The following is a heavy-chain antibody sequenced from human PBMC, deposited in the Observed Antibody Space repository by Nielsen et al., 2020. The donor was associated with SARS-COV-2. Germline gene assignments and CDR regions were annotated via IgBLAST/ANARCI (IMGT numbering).Heavy chain of an antibody. CDR3: ARVGRRFGESP. CDR1: GGSISSSSYY. J-gene: IGHJ5*02. D-gene: IGHD3-10*01. Sequence: SETLSLTCTVSGGSISSSSYYWGWIRQPPGTGLEWIGRIYYSGSTYYNPSLKSRVTISVDTSKNQFSLKLSSVTAADTAVYYCARVGRRFGESPWGQGTLVTVSS. CDR2: IYYSGST. V-gene: IGHV4-39*01.